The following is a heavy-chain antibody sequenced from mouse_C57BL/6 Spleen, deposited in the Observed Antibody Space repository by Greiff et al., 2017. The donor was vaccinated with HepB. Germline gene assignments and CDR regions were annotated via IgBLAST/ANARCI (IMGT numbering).Heavy chain of an antibody. J-gene: IGHJ4*01. D-gene: IGHD2-3*01. CDR3: AISLYDGYYPYAMDY. Sequence: QVQLQQPGAELVKPGASVKMSCKASGYTFTSYWITWVKQRPGQGLEWIGDIYPGSGSTNYNEKFKSKATLTVDTSSSTAYMQLSSLTSEDSAVYYCAISLYDGYYPYAMDYWGQGTSVTVSS. CDR1: GYTFTSYW. V-gene: IGHV1-55*01. CDR2: IYPGSGST.